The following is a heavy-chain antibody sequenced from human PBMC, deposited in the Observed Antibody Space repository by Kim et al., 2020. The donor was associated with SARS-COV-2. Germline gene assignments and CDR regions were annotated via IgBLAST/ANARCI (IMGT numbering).Heavy chain of an antibody. CDR1: GFTFSYYG. CDR2: ISYDGSNK. J-gene: IGHJ6*02. V-gene: IGHV3-33*05. CDR3: ARDLFVPDIVVVPAANYGMDV. Sequence: GGSLRLSCAASGFTFSYYGMHWVRQAPGKGLEWVAVISYDGSNKYYADSVKGRFTISRDNSKNTLYLQMNSLRAEDTAVYYCARDLFVPDIVVVPAANYGMDVWGQGPTVTVSS. D-gene: IGHD2-2*01.